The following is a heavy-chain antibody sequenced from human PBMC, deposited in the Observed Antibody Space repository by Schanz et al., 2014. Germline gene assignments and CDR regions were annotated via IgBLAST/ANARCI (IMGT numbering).Heavy chain of an antibody. CDR1: GFIFEDYA. CDR2: ISWNSYSL. CDR3: ARAPGANASPYYFDY. Sequence: QLLESGGGLVQPGGSLRLSCAASGFIFEDYAMYWVRQAPGKGLEWVSGISWNSYSLLYADSVQGRFTISRDNAKNSLYLQMNSLRHDDTAFYYCARAPGANASPYYFDYWGQGSLVTVSS. V-gene: IGHV3-9*01. J-gene: IGHJ4*02. D-gene: IGHD2-8*01.